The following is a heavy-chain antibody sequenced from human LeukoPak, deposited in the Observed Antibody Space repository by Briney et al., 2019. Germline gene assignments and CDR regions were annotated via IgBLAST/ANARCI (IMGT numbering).Heavy chain of an antibody. D-gene: IGHD5-24*01. Sequence: GGSLRLSCAASGFTFDDYTMHWVRQAPGKGLEWVSLISWDGGSTYYADSVKGRFTISRDNSKNSLYLQMNSLRTEDTAVYYCARGTEMATMGSWFDPWGQGTLVTVSS. CDR1: GFTFDDYT. CDR3: ARGTEMATMGSWFDP. CDR2: ISWDGGST. V-gene: IGHV3-43*01. J-gene: IGHJ5*02.